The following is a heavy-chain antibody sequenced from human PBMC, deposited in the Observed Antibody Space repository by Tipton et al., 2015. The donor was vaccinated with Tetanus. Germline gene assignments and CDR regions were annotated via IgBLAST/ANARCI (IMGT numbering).Heavy chain of an antibody. D-gene: IGHD4-17*01. CDR1: GFTFNRYR. CDR3: VRDDDYASSDYRHSDF. J-gene: IGHJ4*02. CDR2: ISSAGSPI. Sequence: SLRLSCAASGFTFNRYRMNWVRQPPGKGLEWISYISSAGSPIYFADSVGGRFTISRDNAKNLLYLQMNSLTDADMAVYYCVRDDDYASSDYRHSDFWGRGTLVTVSS. V-gene: IGHV3-48*02.